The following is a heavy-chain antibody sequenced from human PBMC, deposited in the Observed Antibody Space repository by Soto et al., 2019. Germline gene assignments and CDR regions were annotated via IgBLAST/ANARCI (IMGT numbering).Heavy chain of an antibody. J-gene: IGHJ3*02. CDR1: GYIFTNHW. Sequence: EVQLVQSGAEVKEPGQSLKISCKVSGYIFTNHWIGWVRQMPGKGLEWMGIIYPGDSDTRYSPSFQGQVTISADKSIGTAYLQWSSLKASDSAMYFCARQRGSTEVVVVAMTDSFDIWGQGTMVTVSS. V-gene: IGHV5-51*01. D-gene: IGHD2-2*01. CDR2: IYPGDSDT. CDR3: ARQRGSTEVVVVAMTDSFDI.